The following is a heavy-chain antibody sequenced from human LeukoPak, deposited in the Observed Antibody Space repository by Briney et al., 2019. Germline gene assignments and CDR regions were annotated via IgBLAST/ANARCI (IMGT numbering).Heavy chain of an antibody. J-gene: IGHJ4*02. D-gene: IGHD3-10*01. Sequence: RAGGSLRLSCAASGFTFSGYGMHWVRQTPGKGLEWVAVLSYDGSNKYYADSVKGRFTISRDNSKNTLYLQMNSLRAEDTAVYYCAKVAYYYGSGSYCDYWGQGTLVTVSS. CDR1: GFTFSGYG. CDR3: AKVAYYYGSGSYCDY. CDR2: LSYDGSNK. V-gene: IGHV3-30*18.